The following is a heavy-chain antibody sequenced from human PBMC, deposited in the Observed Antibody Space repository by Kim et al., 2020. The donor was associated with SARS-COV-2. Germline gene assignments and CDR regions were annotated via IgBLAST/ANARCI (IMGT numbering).Heavy chain of an antibody. CDR1: GFTFSVSA. J-gene: IGHJ4*02. V-gene: IGHV3-73*01. CDR2: IRSKANSYTT. D-gene: IGHD6-13*01. Sequence: GGSLRLSCAASGFTFSVSALHWVRQASGKGLEWVGRIRSKANSYTTAYAASVKGRFTISRDDSKNTAYLQMNSLKTEDTAVYYCTTTAGKNYWGQGTLVTVSS. CDR3: TTTAGKNY.